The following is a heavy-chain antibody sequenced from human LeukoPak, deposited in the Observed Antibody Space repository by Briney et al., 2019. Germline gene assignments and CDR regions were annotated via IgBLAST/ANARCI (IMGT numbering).Heavy chain of an antibody. CDR2: IYYSGST. Sequence: SETLSLTCTVSGGSISSYYWSWIRQPPGKGLEWIGYIYYSGSTNYNPSLKSRVTISVDTSKNQFSLKLSSVTAADTAVYYCARFASRGWPSRWFDPWGQGTLVTVSS. D-gene: IGHD6-19*01. CDR3: ARFASRGWPSRWFDP. CDR1: GGSISSYY. J-gene: IGHJ5*02. V-gene: IGHV4-59*01.